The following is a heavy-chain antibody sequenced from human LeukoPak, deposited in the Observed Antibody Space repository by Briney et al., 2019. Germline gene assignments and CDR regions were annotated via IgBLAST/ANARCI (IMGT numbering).Heavy chain of an antibody. CDR1: GYTFTSYG. J-gene: IGHJ1*01. V-gene: IGHV1-18*01. CDR2: ISTYNGKT. CDR3: ARTDIVVVVAATPGYFQH. Sequence: ASVKVSCKASGYTFTSYGITWVRQAPGQGLEWMGWISTYNGKTNYAQKLQGRVTMTTDTSTSTAYMELRSLRSDDTAVYYCARTDIVVVVAATPGYFQHWARAPWSPSPQ. D-gene: IGHD2-15*01.